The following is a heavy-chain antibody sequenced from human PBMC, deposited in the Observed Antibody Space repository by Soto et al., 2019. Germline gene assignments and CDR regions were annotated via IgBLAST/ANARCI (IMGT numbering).Heavy chain of an antibody. CDR3: AKGTGEVRDYFDY. CDR2: ISYDGSNK. CDR1: GFTFSSYG. Sequence: GGSLRLSCAASGFTFSSYGMHWVRQAPGKGLEWVAVISYDGSNKYYADSVKGRFTISRDNSKNTLYLQMNSLRAEDTAVYYCAKGTGEVRDYFDYWGQGTLVTVSS. D-gene: IGHD3-10*01. J-gene: IGHJ4*02. V-gene: IGHV3-30*18.